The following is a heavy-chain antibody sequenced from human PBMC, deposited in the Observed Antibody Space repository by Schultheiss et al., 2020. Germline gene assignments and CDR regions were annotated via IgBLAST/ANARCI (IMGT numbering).Heavy chain of an antibody. J-gene: IGHJ6*03. Sequence: GGSLRLSCAASGFTFSSYSMNWVRQAPGKGLEWVSYISSSSSTIYYEDSVKGRFTISRDNAKNSLYLQMNSLRDEDTAVYYCAKALGYCSSTSCYLRYYYYYYMDVWGKGTTVTV. V-gene: IGHV3-48*02. D-gene: IGHD2-2*01. CDR1: GFTFSSYS. CDR3: AKALGYCSSTSCYLRYYYYYYMDV. CDR2: ISSSSSTI.